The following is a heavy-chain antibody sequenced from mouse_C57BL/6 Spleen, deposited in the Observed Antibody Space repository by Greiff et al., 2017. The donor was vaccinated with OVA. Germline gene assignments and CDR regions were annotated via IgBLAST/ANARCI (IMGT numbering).Heavy chain of an antibody. CDR3: ARREDYYGSSLYYYAMDY. Sequence: QVQLQQSGPGLVQPSQSLSITCTVSGFSLTSYGVPWVRQSPGKGLEWLGVIWRGGSTDYNAAFMSRLSITKDNSKSQVFFKMNSLQADDTAIYYCARREDYYGSSLYYYAMDYWGQGTSVTVSS. V-gene: IGHV2-5*01. J-gene: IGHJ4*01. CDR1: GFSLTSYG. D-gene: IGHD1-1*01. CDR2: IWRGGST.